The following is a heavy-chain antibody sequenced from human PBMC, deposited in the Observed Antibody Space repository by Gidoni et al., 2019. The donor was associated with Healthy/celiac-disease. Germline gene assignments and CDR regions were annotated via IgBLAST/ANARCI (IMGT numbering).Heavy chain of an antibody. CDR2: INTNTGNP. Sequence: QLQLVQSGSELKKPGASVKVSCKASGYPFTPFANNWVRRAPGQGLEWMGWINTNTGNPTYAQGFTGRFVVSLDTSVSTAYLQISSLKAEDTAVYYCAREFGRSSSSYYAEFFHHWGQGTMVTVSS. V-gene: IGHV7-4-1*02. CDR1: GYPFTPFA. J-gene: IGHJ1*01. CDR3: AREFGRSSSSYYAEFFHH. D-gene: IGHD6-13*01.